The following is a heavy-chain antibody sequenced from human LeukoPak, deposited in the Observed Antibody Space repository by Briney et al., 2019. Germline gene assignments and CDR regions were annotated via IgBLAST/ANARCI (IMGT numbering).Heavy chain of an antibody. V-gene: IGHV3-21*01. Sequence: GGSLRLSCAASGFTFSSYSMTWVRQAPGKGLEWVSSISSSGSFIYYADSVKGRFTISRDNAKSSLYLQMSSLRADDTAIYYCARSFGGVISYFDYWGQGTLVTVSS. D-gene: IGHD3-16*02. CDR1: GFTFSSYS. CDR3: ARSFGGVISYFDY. J-gene: IGHJ4*02. CDR2: ISSSGSFI.